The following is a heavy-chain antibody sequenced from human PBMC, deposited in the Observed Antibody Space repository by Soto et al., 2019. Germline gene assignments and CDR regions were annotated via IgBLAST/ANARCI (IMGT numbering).Heavy chain of an antibody. CDR2: ISYDGRNK. CDR1: GFTFSSYG. CDR3: AKDLCYSSSWHTLPSCGHYYYGMDV. V-gene: IGHV3-30*18. Sequence: GGSLRLSCAASGFTFSSYGMHWVRQAPGKGLEWVAVISYDGRNKYYADSVKGRFTISRDNSKNTLYLQMNSLRAEDTAVYYCAKDLCYSSSWHTLPSCGHYYYGMDVWGQGTTVTVSS. D-gene: IGHD6-13*01. J-gene: IGHJ6*02.